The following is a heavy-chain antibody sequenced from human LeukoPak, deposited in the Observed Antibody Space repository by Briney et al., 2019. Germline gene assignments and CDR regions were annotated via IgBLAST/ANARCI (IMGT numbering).Heavy chain of an antibody. V-gene: IGHV3-48*01. J-gene: IGHJ4*02. CDR3: ARGSSAFYYFDS. D-gene: IGHD6-13*01. CDR1: GFTFSAFS. Sequence: GGSLRLSCAASGFTFSAFSMNWVRQAPGKGLEWVSYISTSSSTMYYADSVKGRFSISRDNSKNTLYLQMNSLRAEDTAEYYCARGSSAFYYFDSWGQGTLVSVSS. CDR2: ISTSSSTM.